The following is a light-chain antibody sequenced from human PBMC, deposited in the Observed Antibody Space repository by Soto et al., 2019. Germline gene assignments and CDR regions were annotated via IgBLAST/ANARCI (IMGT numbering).Light chain of an antibody. CDR3: QQHDNLPRT. V-gene: IGKV1-33*01. J-gene: IGKJ2*01. CDR1: QDIRDF. CDR2: DAS. Sequence: DIQMTQSPSSLSASVGDRVTITCQASQDIRDFLNWYQQKPGKAPNLLIYDASHLQTGVPSRFSGGGSGTAFTLPISSLQPEDIATYYCQQHDNLPRTVGQGPKLEIK.